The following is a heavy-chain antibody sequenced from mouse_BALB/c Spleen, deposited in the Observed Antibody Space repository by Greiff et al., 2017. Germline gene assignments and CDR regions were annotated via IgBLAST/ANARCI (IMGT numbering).Heavy chain of an antibody. CDR3: ATFSGYGVGVVY. D-gene: IGHD2-9*01. Sequence: QVQLKESAAELARPGVSVKMSCKASGYTFTSYTMHWVKQRPGQGLEWIGYINPSSGYTEYNQKFKDKTTLTEDKSSSTAYMQLRSLTSEDSAVYYCATFSGYGVGVVYWGQGTTLTVSS. CDR1: GYTFTSYT. J-gene: IGHJ2*01. CDR2: INPSSGYT. V-gene: IGHV1-4*02.